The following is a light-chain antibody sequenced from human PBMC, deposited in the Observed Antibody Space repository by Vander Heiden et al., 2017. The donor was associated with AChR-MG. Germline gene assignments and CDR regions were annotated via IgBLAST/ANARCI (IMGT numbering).Light chain of an antibody. J-gene: IGKJ1*01. CDR1: QSISTY. Sequence: DIQMTQSPSSLSASVGDRVTITCRASQSISTYLNWYQQKPGKAPKVLIYAASSLQSGVPPRFSGSGSGTDFTLTISSLQPEDFATYYCQQSYSLPRTFGEGTKVEIK. CDR3: QQSYSLPRT. CDR2: AAS. V-gene: IGKV1-39*01.